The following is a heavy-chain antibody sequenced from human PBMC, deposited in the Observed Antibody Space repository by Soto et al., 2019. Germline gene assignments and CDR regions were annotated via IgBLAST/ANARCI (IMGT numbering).Heavy chain of an antibody. J-gene: IGHJ3*02. CDR3: ATSYCSDSSCYSGAFDI. CDR1: GGSISSYY. D-gene: IGHD2-15*01. Sequence: SETLSLTCTVSGGSISSYYWSWIRQPPGKGLEWIGYIYYSGSTNYNPSLKSRVTISVDTSMSQFSLKLSSVTAADTAVYYCATSYCSDSSCYSGAFDIWGQGTMVTVSS. CDR2: IYYSGST. V-gene: IGHV4-59*01.